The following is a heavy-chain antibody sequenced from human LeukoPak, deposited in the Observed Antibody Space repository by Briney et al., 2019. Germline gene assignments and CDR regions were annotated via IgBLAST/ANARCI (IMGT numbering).Heavy chain of an antibody. CDR2: IKQDGSEK. CDR3: VRGFSYSEDYFDY. J-gene: IGHJ4*02. V-gene: IGHV3-7*05. D-gene: IGHD5-18*01. Sequence: GGSLRLSCAASGFTFSSYWMSWFRQAPGKGPEWVAFIKQDGSEKYYVDSVKGRFTISRDNAENSLYLQMNSPRADDTAVYFCVRGFSYSEDYFDYWGQGTLVTVSS. CDR1: GFTFSSYW.